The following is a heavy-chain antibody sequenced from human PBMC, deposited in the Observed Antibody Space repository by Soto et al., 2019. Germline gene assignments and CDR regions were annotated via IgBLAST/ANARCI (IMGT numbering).Heavy chain of an antibody. CDR2: PTGSGGTA. CDR3: AKHSGYDHYYGMDV. Sequence: EVQLLESGGGLVQPGGSLRLSCAASILSFDIYAMSWVRQAPGKGLEWVSAPTGSGGTAYYAGSVKGRFTISRDNSKNTLYLQMDSLRAEDTAVYYCAKHSGYDHYYGMDVWGQGTTVTVSS. D-gene: IGHD5-12*01. CDR1: ILSFDIYA. V-gene: IGHV3-23*01. J-gene: IGHJ6*02.